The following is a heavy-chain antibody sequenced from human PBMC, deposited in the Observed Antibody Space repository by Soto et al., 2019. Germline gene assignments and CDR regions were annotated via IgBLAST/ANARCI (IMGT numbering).Heavy chain of an antibody. D-gene: IGHD2-8*01. CDR1: GFSLSDYA. Sequence: GGSLRLSCVASGFSLSDYAVNWVRQAPGKGLEWVAVIYYDGSNRYYGDAVKGRFTISRDNSKSTLYLQMSSLRVEDTAVYYCARAFCTNGVCYYFFDYWGHGTLVTVSS. CDR3: ARAFCTNGVCYYFFDY. J-gene: IGHJ4*01. CDR2: IYYDGSNR. V-gene: IGHV3-33*01.